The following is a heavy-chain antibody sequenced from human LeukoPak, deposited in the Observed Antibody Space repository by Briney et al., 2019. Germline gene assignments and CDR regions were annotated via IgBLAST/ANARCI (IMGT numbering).Heavy chain of an antibody. V-gene: IGHV3-9*01. D-gene: IGHD3-10*01. CDR1: GFTFDDYA. CDR2: ISWNSGSI. Sequence: GRSLRLSCAASGFTFDDYAMHWVRQAPGKGLEWVSGISWNSGSIGYADSVKGRFTISRDNAKNSLYLQMNSQRAEDTALYYCAKAALWFGELSKCYFDYWGQGTLVTVSS. CDR3: AKAALWFGELSKCYFDY. J-gene: IGHJ4*02.